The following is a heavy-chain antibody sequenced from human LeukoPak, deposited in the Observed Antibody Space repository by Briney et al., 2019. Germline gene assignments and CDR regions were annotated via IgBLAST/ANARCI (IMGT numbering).Heavy chain of an antibody. J-gene: IGHJ6*03. CDR1: GYTFTGYY. V-gene: IGHV1-2*06. D-gene: IGHD3-10*01. Sequence: ASVKVSCKASGYTFTGYYMHWVRQAPGQGLEWMGRINPNSGGTNYAQKFQGRVTMTRDTSISTAYMELSRLRADDTAVFYWSRAIVRGLFYYYYYMDVWGKGTTVTVSS. CDR2: INPNSGGT. CDR3: SRAIVRGLFYYYYYMDV.